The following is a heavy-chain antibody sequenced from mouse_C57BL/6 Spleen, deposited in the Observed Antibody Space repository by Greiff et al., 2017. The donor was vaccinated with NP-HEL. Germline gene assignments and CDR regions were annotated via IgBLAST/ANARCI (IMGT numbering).Heavy chain of an antibody. CDR2: ISYDGSN. J-gene: IGHJ2*01. CDR1: GYSITSGYY. D-gene: IGHD2-1*01. CDR3: ARALYGNDFDY. V-gene: IGHV3-6*01. Sequence: ESGPGLVKPSQSLSLTCSVTGYSITSGYYWNWIRQFPGNKLEWMGYISYDGSNNYNPSLKNRISITRDTSKNQFFLKLNSVTTEDTATYYCARALYGNDFDYWGQGTTLTVSS.